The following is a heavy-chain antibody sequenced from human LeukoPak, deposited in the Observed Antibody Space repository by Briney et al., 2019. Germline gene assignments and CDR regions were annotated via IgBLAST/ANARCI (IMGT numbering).Heavy chain of an antibody. CDR1: GGSISSGGYY. Sequence: SETLSLTCTVSGGSISSGGYYWTWLRQHPGKSPEWIGYIYYSGSTYYNPSLKSRVTMSVDTSENQFSLKLSSVTAADTAVYYCATTVGSYFDYWSQGTLVTVSS. D-gene: IGHD3-16*01. CDR2: IYYSGST. J-gene: IGHJ4*02. CDR3: ATTVGSYFDY. V-gene: IGHV4-31*03.